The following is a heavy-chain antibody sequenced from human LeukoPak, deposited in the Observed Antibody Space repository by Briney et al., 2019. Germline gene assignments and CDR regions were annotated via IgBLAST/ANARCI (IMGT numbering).Heavy chain of an antibody. CDR1: GGSISSSDYY. V-gene: IGHV4-39*02. CDR3: ARRYYESSGRSHFFDY. D-gene: IGHD3-22*01. Sequence: SETLSLTCTVSGGSISSSDYYWGWIRQPPGKGLEWIGSIYYSGSTNYNPSLKSRVTISVDTSTNHFSLKLSSVTAADTAVYYCARRYYESSGRSHFFDYWGQGTLVTVSS. J-gene: IGHJ4*02. CDR2: IYYSGST.